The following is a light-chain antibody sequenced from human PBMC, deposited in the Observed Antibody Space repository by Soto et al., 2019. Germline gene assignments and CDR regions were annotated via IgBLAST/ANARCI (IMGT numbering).Light chain of an antibody. V-gene: IGKV1-39*01. CDR1: QSIANS. J-gene: IGKJ1*01. CDR2: AAS. Sequence: DIQMTQSPSSLSASVGDRVTITCRASQSIANSLNWYQQKPGKAPKLLIYAASSLQSGVPSRFSGSGSGTDFTLTSSSLQPDDFATYFCHQSYRAFGQGTKVEIK. CDR3: HQSYRA.